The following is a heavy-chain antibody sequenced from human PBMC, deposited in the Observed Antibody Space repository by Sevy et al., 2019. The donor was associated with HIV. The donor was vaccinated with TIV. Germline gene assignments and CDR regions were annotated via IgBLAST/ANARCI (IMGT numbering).Heavy chain of an antibody. V-gene: IGHV5-51*01. Sequence: GESLKISCKGSGYSFTSYWIGWVRQMPGKGLEWMGIIYPGDSDTRYSPSFQGQVTISADKSISTAYLQWSSLKASDTAMYYCARHVGCSSTSCSHKVFDYWGQGTLVTVSS. J-gene: IGHJ4*02. CDR3: ARHVGCSSTSCSHKVFDY. D-gene: IGHD2-2*01. CDR2: IYPGDSDT. CDR1: GYSFTSYW.